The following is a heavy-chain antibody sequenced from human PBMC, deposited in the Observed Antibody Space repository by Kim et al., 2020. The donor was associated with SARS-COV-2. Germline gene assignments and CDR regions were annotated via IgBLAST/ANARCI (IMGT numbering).Heavy chain of an antibody. J-gene: IGHJ6*02. CDR2: IYYSGST. Sequence: SETLSLTCTVSGGSISSSSYYWGWIRQPPGKGLEWIGSIYYSGSTYYNPSLKSRVTISVDTSKNQFSLKLSSVTAADTAVYYCAREGASYYYDSSGYPISYYGMDVWGQGTTVTVSS. V-gene: IGHV4-39*02. CDR1: GGSISSSSYY. CDR3: AREGASYYYDSSGYPISYYGMDV. D-gene: IGHD3-22*01.